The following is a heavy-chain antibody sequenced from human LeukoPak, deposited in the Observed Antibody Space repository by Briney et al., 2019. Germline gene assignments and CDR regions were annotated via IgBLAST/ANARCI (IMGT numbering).Heavy chain of an antibody. D-gene: IGHD4-17*01. J-gene: IGHJ4*02. CDR2: IYYSGST. Sequence: SQTLSLTCTVSGGSISSGDYYWSWIRQPPGKGLEWIGYIYYSGSTYYNPSLKSRVTISVDTSKNQFSLKLSSVTAADTAVYYCARAGLVGYGDSTEGSAVDYWGQGTLVTVSS. CDR1: GGSISSGDYY. V-gene: IGHV4-30-4*08. CDR3: ARAGLVGYGDSTEGSAVDY.